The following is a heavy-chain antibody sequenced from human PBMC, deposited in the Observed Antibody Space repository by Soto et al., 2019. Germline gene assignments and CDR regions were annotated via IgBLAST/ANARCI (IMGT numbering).Heavy chain of an antibody. CDR1: GFTFNSYG. CDR3: AKDLDTYSVGWFDIDA. D-gene: IGHD5-12*01. Sequence: QVQLVESGGGVVQPGRSLRLSCATSGFTFNSYGMHWVRQAPGKGLEWVAVISYLGSDKYNADSVKGRFTISRDNSKNTLYLQMSSLRAEDTAVYYCAKDLDTYSVGWFDIDAWGQGTLVTVSS. CDR2: ISYLGSDK. J-gene: IGHJ5*02. V-gene: IGHV3-30*18.